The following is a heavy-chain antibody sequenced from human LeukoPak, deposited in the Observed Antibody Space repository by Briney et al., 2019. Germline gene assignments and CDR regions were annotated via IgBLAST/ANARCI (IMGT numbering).Heavy chain of an antibody. CDR2: IKQDGSEK. J-gene: IGHJ3*02. Sequence: GGSLRLSCAASGFSFSSHGMHWVRQAPGKGLEWVANIKQDGSEKYYVDSVKGRFTISRDNAKNSLYLQMNSLRAEDTAVYYCARVAVAGDAFDIWGQGTMVTVSS. CDR1: GFSFSSHG. D-gene: IGHD6-19*01. V-gene: IGHV3-7*01. CDR3: ARVAVAGDAFDI.